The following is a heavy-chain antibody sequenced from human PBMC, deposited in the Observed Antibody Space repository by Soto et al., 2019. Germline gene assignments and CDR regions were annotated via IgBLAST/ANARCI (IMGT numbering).Heavy chain of an antibody. CDR3: ARVPGRYCSGGSCYYFDY. Sequence: ASVKVSCKASGYTFTSYDINWVRQATGQGLEWMGWMNPNSGNTGYAQKFQGRVTMTRNTSISTAYMELSSLRSEDTAVYYCARVPGRYCSGGSCYYFDYWGQGTLVTVSS. CDR2: MNPNSGNT. J-gene: IGHJ4*02. D-gene: IGHD2-15*01. CDR1: GYTFTSYD. V-gene: IGHV1-8*01.